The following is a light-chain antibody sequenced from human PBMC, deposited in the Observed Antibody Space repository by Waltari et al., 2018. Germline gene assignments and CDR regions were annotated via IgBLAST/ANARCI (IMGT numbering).Light chain of an antibody. CDR3: QQYQDYPWT. V-gene: IGKV1-5*03. CDR1: QSIGGW. Sequence: DIQMTQSPSIMSASVGDRVTITCRASQSIGGWLAWYQQKPGKAPNLLIYVTSILHSGVPSRFSGSGSGTEFTLTISSLQPDDFATYYCQQYQDYPWTFGQGIRVDI. J-gene: IGKJ1*01. CDR2: VTS.